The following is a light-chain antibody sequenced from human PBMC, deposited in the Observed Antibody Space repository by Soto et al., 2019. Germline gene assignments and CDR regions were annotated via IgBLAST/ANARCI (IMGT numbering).Light chain of an antibody. CDR2: EVS. Sequence: QSALTQPASVSGSPGQSITISCTGSTSDVGGYKYVSWYQQHPGRAPKLIIYEVSNRPSGVSNRFSGSKSGNTASLIISGLQADDEADYYCTSYTSSITMVFGGGTKLTVL. J-gene: IGLJ2*01. CDR3: TSYTSSITMV. CDR1: TSDVGGYKY. V-gene: IGLV2-14*01.